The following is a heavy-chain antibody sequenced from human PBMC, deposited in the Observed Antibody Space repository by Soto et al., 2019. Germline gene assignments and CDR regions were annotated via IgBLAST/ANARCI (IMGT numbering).Heavy chain of an antibody. V-gene: IGHV1-2*04. J-gene: IGHJ6*02. Sequence: ASVXVSCKASGYTFTGYYMHWVRQAPGQGLEWMGWINPNSGGTNYAQKFQGWVTMTRDTSISTAYMELSRLRSDDTAVYYCARDFGTTIKYYYYYYGMDVWGQGTTVTVSS. D-gene: IGHD1-1*01. CDR1: GYTFTGYY. CDR3: ARDFGTTIKYYYYYYGMDV. CDR2: INPNSGGT.